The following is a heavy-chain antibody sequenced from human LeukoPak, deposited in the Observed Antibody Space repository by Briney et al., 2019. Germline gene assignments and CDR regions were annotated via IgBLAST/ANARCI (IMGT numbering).Heavy chain of an antibody. Sequence: SETLSLTCTVSGGSISTSSYYWGWIRQPPGKGLEWIGTIYYTGNTYYNPSLKSRVSISVDTSKNQFSLKLSSVTAADTAVYYCARQRGSGWSFDYWGQGTLVTVSS. V-gene: IGHV4-39*01. CDR2: IYYTGNT. CDR1: GGSISTSSYY. J-gene: IGHJ4*02. CDR3: ARQRGSGWSFDY. D-gene: IGHD6-19*01.